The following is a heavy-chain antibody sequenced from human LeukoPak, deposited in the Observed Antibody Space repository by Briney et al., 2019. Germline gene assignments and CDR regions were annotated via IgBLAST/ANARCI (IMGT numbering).Heavy chain of an antibody. CDR3: ARGGRGIPTARQFYTGNWFDP. CDR2: INHRGNT. V-gene: IGHV4-34*01. D-gene: IGHD2-2*01. CDR1: DGSFSNYY. J-gene: IGHJ5*02. Sequence: PSETLSLTCAVYDGSFSNYYWGWVRQPPGKGLEWIGEINHRGNTNYNSSLKSRVTISVDTSKNQFSLRLNSVTAADTAVYYCARGGRGIPTARQFYTGNWFDPWGQGTLVTVSS.